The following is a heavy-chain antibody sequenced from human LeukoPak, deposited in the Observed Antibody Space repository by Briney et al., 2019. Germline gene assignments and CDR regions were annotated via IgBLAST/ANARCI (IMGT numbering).Heavy chain of an antibody. Sequence: PSETLSLTCTVSGGSISSYYWSWIRQPPGKGLEWIGYIYDSGRTNYNPSLKGRVLISVDVSKNHFSLLLSSVTAADTAVYYCARDALKFGAGRWLDPWGQGTLVTVSS. V-gene: IGHV4-59*01. J-gene: IGHJ5*02. CDR3: ARDALKFGAGRWLDP. CDR2: IYDSGRT. D-gene: IGHD3-16*01. CDR1: GGSISSYY.